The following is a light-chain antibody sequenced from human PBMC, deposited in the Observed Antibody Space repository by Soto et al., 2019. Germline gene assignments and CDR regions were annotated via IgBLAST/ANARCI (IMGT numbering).Light chain of an antibody. CDR2: AAS. CDR3: KQSYSTPPT. V-gene: IGKV1-39*01. Sequence: DIQMTQSPSSLSASVGDRVTITCRASQSLSSYLNWYQQKPGKAPKLLIYAASSLQSGVPSRFSGSGSGTDFTLTISSLQPEDFATYYCKQSYSTPPTFGQGTKVDIK. J-gene: IGKJ1*01. CDR1: QSLSSY.